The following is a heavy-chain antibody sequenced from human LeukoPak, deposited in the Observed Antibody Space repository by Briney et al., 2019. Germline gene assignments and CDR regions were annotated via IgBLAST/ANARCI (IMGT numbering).Heavy chain of an antibody. Sequence: SETLSLTCAVYGGSFSGYYWSWIRQPPGKGLEWIGEINHSGSTNYNPSLKSRVTISVDTSKNQFSLKLSSVTAADTAVYYCARRAVGATGKAAFGYWGQGTLVTVSS. CDR2: INHSGST. V-gene: IGHV4-34*01. D-gene: IGHD1-26*01. CDR3: ARRAVGATGKAAFGY. J-gene: IGHJ4*02. CDR1: GGSFSGYY.